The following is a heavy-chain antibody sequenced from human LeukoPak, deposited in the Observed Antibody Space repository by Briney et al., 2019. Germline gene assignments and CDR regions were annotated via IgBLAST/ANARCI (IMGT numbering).Heavy chain of an antibody. V-gene: IGHV3-21*01. CDR2: ISSSSSYI. CDR3: ARLRYSSSSHFDY. J-gene: IGHJ4*02. Sequence: GGSLRLSCAASGFTFSSYSMNWVRQAPGKGLEWVSSISSSSSYIYYADSVKGRFTISRDNAKNSLYLQMNSLRAEDTAVYYCARLRYSSSSHFDYWGQGTLVTVPS. CDR1: GFTFSSYS. D-gene: IGHD6-6*01.